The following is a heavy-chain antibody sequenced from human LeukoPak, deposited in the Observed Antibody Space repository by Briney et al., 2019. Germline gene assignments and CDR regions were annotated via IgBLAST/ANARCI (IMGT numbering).Heavy chain of an antibody. V-gene: IGHV4-4*02. D-gene: IGHD6-6*01. CDR2: IHHSGST. CDR3: AREGEYSSSSPTFDY. Sequence: PSETLSLTCAVSGGSISSSNWWSWVRQPPGKGLEWIGEIHHSGSTNYNPSLKSRVTISVDKSKNQFSLKLSSVTAADTAVYYCAREGEYSSSSPTFDYWGQGTLVTVSS. CDR1: GGSISSSNW. J-gene: IGHJ4*02.